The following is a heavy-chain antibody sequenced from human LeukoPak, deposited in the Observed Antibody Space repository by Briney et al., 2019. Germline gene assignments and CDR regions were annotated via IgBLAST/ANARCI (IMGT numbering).Heavy chain of an antibody. J-gene: IGHJ5*02. CDR3: ARVGILRFPSNWFDP. CDR2: IYYSGST. V-gene: IGHV4-59*01. D-gene: IGHD3-3*01. CDR1: GASISSYY. Sequence: SETLSLTCTVSGASISSYYWSWIRQPPGKGLEWIGYIYYSGSTRYNPSLKSRVTISVDTSKNQFSLKLSSVTAADTAVYYCARVGILRFPSNWFDPWGQGTLVAVSS.